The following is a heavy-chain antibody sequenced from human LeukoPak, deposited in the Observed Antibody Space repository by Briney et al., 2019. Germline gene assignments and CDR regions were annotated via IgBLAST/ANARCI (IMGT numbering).Heavy chain of an antibody. J-gene: IGHJ4*02. V-gene: IGHV4-38-2*01. CDR2: IYHSGST. CDR1: GYPIRSGLY. Sequence: TSETLSHTRALSGYPIRSGLYWGGIRQPPGKGLEWIGSIYHSGSTYYNPSLKSRVTISVDTSKNQFSLKLSSVTAADTAVYYCARGPYPYFSDCSGYTGDFHYRGQGTLVSVSS. D-gene: IGHD3-22*01. CDR3: ARGPYPYFSDCSGYTGDFHY.